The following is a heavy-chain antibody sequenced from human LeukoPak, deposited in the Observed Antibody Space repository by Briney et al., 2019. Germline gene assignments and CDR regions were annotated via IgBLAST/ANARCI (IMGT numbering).Heavy chain of an antibody. CDR1: GFSLSTSGMC. V-gene: IGHV2-70*01. Sequence: SGXXLVNPTQALTLTCTFSGFSLSTSGMCVSWIRQPPGKALEWLALIDWDDDKYYKTSLKTRLTISKYTSKNQVVLTMTNMDPVDTATYYCARMMGMVRGGTGYNWFDPWGQGTLVTVSS. CDR2: IDWDDDK. J-gene: IGHJ5*02. CDR3: ARMMGMVRGGTGYNWFDP. D-gene: IGHD3-10*01.